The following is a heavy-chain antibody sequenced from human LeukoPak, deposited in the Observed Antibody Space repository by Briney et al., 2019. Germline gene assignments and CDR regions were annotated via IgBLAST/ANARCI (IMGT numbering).Heavy chain of an antibody. CDR1: GGSISSYY. D-gene: IGHD1-26*01. Sequence: SETLSLTCTVSGGSISSYYWSWIRQPPGKGLEWIGYIYYSGSTNYNPSLKSRVTISEDTSKNQFSLKLSSVTAADTAVYYCARVRPGGSQYFDYWGQGTLVTVSS. CDR3: ARVRPGGSQYFDY. CDR2: IYYSGST. J-gene: IGHJ4*02. V-gene: IGHV4-59*01.